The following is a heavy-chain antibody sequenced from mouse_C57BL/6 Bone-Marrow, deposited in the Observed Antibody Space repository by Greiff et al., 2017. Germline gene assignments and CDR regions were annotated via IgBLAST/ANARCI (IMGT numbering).Heavy chain of an antibody. J-gene: IGHJ4*01. CDR2: ISSGGSYT. CDR1: GFTFSSYG. V-gene: IGHV5-6*01. Sequence: DVHLVESGGDLVKPGGSLKLSCAASGFTFSSYGMSWVRQTPDKRLEWVATISSGGSYTYYPDSVKGRFTISRDNAKNTLYLQMSSLKSEDTAMYYCARHIITTVVERIGYAMDYWGQGTSVTVSS. CDR3: ARHIITTVVERIGYAMDY. D-gene: IGHD1-1*01.